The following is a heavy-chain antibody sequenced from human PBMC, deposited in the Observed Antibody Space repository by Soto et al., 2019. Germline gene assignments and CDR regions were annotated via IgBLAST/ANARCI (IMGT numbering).Heavy chain of an antibody. CDR1: GFTFSSYA. CDR2: ISGSGGST. V-gene: IGHV3-23*01. Sequence: GGSLRLSCAASGFTFSSYAMSWVRQAPGKGLEWVSAISGSGGSTFYADSVKGRFTISRDTSKNTLFLQMNSLRAEDTAVYYCAKDRGRGYDWLDSWGQGTLVTAPS. D-gene: IGHD5-12*01. CDR3: AKDRGRGYDWLDS. J-gene: IGHJ5*01.